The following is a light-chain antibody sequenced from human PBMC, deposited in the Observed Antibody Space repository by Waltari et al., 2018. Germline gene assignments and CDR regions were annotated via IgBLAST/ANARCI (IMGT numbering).Light chain of an antibody. V-gene: IGKV3-20*01. CDR1: QAVSTTS. CDR2: GAS. Sequence: EIVLTQSPGTLSLSPGERATLSCRASQAVSTTSLNWYQQKPGQAPRLLIYGASSRATGIPDRFSGSGSGTDFSLTISRLEPEDVAVYYCQQYDSIVLTFGGGTRVEI. CDR3: QQYDSIVLT. J-gene: IGKJ4*01.